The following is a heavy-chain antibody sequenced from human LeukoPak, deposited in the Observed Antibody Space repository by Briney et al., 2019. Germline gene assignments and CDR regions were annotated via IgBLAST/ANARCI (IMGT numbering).Heavy chain of an antibody. CDR3: ASVAGPDAFDI. Sequence: ASVKVSCKASGYTFTSYYMHWVRQAPGQGLEWMGIINPSGGSTSYAQKFQGRVTITRDTSTSTVYMELSSLRSEDTAVYYCASVAGPDAFDIWGQGTMVTVSS. CDR1: GYTFTSYY. CDR2: INPSGGST. D-gene: IGHD6-19*01. V-gene: IGHV1-46*01. J-gene: IGHJ3*02.